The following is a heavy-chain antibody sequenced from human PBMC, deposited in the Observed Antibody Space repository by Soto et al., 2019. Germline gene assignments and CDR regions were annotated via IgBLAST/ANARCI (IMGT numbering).Heavy chain of an antibody. Sequence: QVQLVQSGAEVKKPGSSVRVSCKASGGTFSSFAISWVRQAPGQGLEWMGGIIPIFGTANYAQKFQGRVTITADESTSTGYMELSSLRSEDTAAYYCARQGPTNYGDYENWFDPWGQGTLVTVSS. CDR2: IIPIFGTA. J-gene: IGHJ5*02. CDR1: GGTFSSFA. D-gene: IGHD4-17*01. V-gene: IGHV1-69*01. CDR3: ARQGPTNYGDYENWFDP.